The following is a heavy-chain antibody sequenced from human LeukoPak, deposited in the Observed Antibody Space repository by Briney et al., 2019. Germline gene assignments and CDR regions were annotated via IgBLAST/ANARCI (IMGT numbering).Heavy chain of an antibody. Sequence: ASLRVSCKASGYTFTGYYMHWVRQAPGQGLEWMGGINPNSGGTNYAHKFQGRVTMTRDKSISTAYMELSRLRADDTAVYYVARLSLGEYLCTWFHPWSQGTLLTVPS. J-gene: IGHJ5*02. D-gene: IGHD2-8*01. V-gene: IGHV1-2*02. CDR3: ARLSLGEYLCTWFHP. CDR2: INPNSGGT. CDR1: GYTFTGYY.